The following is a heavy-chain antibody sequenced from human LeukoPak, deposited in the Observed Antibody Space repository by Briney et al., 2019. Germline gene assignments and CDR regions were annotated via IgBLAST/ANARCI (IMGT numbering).Heavy chain of an antibody. CDR2: ITNDGSST. V-gene: IGHV3-74*01. Sequence: GGLRLSCAASGLTFSSHWMHWVRQAPGKGLVWVSRITNDGSSTTYADSVKGRFTISRDNAKNMLYLQVNSLRAEDTAVYHCATQQGGNPAYWGQGTLVTVSS. J-gene: IGHJ4*02. CDR3: ATQQGGNPAY. D-gene: IGHD1-14*01. CDR1: GLTFSSHW.